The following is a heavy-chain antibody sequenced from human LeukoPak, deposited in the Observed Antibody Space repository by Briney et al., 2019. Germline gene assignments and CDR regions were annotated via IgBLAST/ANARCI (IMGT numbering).Heavy chain of an antibody. CDR2: LRYDGGSK. Sequence: GGSLRLSCAASGFIFSNYAMQWVRQAPGKGLEWVAFLRYDGGSKYYADSVKGRFTISRDNSKNTVYLQMNSPRAEDTAVYFCAKDHSGYCSSSSSLCYMDVWGKGTTVTVSS. V-gene: IGHV3-30*02. CDR1: GFIFSNYA. D-gene: IGHD2-2*01. J-gene: IGHJ6*03. CDR3: AKDHSGYCSSSSSLCYMDV.